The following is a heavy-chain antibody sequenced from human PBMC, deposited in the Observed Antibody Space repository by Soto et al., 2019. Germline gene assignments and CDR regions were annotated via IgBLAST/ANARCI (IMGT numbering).Heavy chain of an antibody. CDR1: GFTFSDHY. D-gene: IGHD6-13*01. CDR2: ISSSGNSM. Sequence: QVQLVESGGGLVMPGGSLRLSCAASGFTFSDHYMSWIRQAPGKGLEWVSYISSSGNSMYYADSVKGRFTVSRDNAKNSLYLQMHRLTAEDTAVYYCARRAAAARHFDHWGQGTLVTVSS. V-gene: IGHV3-11*01. CDR3: ARRAAAARHFDH. J-gene: IGHJ4*02.